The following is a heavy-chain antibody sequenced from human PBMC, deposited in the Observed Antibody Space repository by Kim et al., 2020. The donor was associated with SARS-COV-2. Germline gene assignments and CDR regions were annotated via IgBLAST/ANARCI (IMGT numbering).Heavy chain of an antibody. CDR3: TREVGVTSKSYSGMDV. D-gene: IGHD1-26*01. CDR2: IKRKSEGETL. CDR1: GFTFSDAW. V-gene: IGHV3-15*05. Sequence: GGSLRLSCAASGFTFSDAWMTWVRQVPGKGLEWVGRIKRKSEGETLDYSAVVKGRFTLSRDDSKKMLYLQMNSLKSEDTAVYYCTREVGVTSKSYSGMDVWGQGTTVTVSS. J-gene: IGHJ6*02.